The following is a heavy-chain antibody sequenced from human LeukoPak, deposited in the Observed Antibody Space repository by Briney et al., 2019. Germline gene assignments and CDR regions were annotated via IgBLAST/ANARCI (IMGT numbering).Heavy chain of an antibody. V-gene: IGHV1-8*01. CDR2: MNPNSGNT. CDR3: ARDYDGYIVVVPAATPFDY. CDR1: GYTFTSYD. J-gene: IGHJ4*02. Sequence: ASVKVSCKASGYTFTSYDINWVRQATGQGLEWMGWMNPNSGNTGYAQKFQGRVTMTTDTSTSTAYMELRSLRSDDTAVYYCARDYDGYIVVVPAATPFDYWGQGTLVTVSS. D-gene: IGHD2-2*01.